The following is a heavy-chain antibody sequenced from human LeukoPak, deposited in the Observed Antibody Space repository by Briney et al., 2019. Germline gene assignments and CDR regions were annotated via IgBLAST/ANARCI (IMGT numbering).Heavy chain of an antibody. CDR1: GYSISSGYY. V-gene: IGHV4-38-2*02. CDR2: IYHSGST. Sequence: PSETLSLTCTVSGYSISSGYYWGWIRQPPGKGLEWIGSIYHSGSTYYNPSLKSRVTISVDTSKNQFSLKLSSVTAADTAVYYCASTKSRHGTYYFDYWGQGTLVTVSS. D-gene: IGHD1-14*01. J-gene: IGHJ4*02. CDR3: ASTKSRHGTYYFDY.